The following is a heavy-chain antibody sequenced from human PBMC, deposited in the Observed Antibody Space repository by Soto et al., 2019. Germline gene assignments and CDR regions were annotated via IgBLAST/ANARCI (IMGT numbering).Heavy chain of an antibody. CDR1: GYTFTIYG. CDR2: ISGYNGNT. Sequence: QVQLVQSGAEVKKPGASVKVSCKASGYTFTIYGISWVRQAPGQGLEWMGWISGYNGNTDYAQNLQDRVTLTTDASTSSVSMELRSLRSDDTAVYYCARVDYYDSSGNYGYWGQGTVITVSS. D-gene: IGHD3-22*01. V-gene: IGHV1-18*04. CDR3: ARVDYYDSSGNYGY. J-gene: IGHJ4*02.